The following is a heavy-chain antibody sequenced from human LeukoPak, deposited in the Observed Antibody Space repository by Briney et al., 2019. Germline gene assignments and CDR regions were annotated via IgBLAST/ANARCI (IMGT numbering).Heavy chain of an antibody. CDR3: ARRKGRRELGYCSSTSCYGVLGYYYYGMDV. D-gene: IGHD2-2*01. CDR1: GYSFTSYW. V-gene: IGHV5-10-1*01. J-gene: IGHJ6*02. Sequence: GESLKISCKGSGYSFTSYWISWVRQMPGKGLEWMGRIDPSGSYTNYSPSFQGHVTISADKSISTAYLQWSSLKASDTAMYFCARRKGRRELGYCSSTSCYGVLGYYYYGMDVWGQGTTVSVSS. CDR2: IDPSGSYT.